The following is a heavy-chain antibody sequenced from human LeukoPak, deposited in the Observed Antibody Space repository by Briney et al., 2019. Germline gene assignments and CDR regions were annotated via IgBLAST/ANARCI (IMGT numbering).Heavy chain of an antibody. Sequence: ASVKVSCKASGYTFTSYYMHWVRQAPGQGLEWMGIINPSGGSTSYAQKFQGRVTMTRDMSTSTAYMELSSLRFEDTAVYYCAADRAGSYLRFVYWGQGTPVTVSS. CDR3: AADRAGSYLRFVY. J-gene: IGHJ4*02. V-gene: IGHV1-46*01. CDR2: INPSGGST. CDR1: GYTFTSYY. D-gene: IGHD3-10*01.